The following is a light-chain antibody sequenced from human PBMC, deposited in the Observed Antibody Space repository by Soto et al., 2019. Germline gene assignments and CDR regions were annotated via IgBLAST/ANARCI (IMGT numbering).Light chain of an antibody. J-gene: IGLJ3*02. V-gene: IGLV2-8*01. CDR1: SSDVGGYNY. Sequence: QSALTQPPSASGSPGQSVTISCTGTSSDVGGYNYVSWYQQYPGRAPKLMIYEVTKRPSGVPDRFSGSKSGNTASLTVSGPQAEDEADYYCSSYAASNSFYFVFGGGTKLTVL. CDR2: EVT. CDR3: SSYAASNSFYFV.